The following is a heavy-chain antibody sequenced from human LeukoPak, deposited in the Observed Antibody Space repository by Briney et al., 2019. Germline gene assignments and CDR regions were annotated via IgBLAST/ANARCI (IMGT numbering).Heavy chain of an antibody. D-gene: IGHD5-18*01. J-gene: IGHJ4*02. CDR1: GGSISSYY. CDR3: AREGYSYGYEYYFDY. Sequence: SETLSLTCTVSGGSISSYYWSWIRQPPGKGLEWIGYIYYSGSTNYNPSLKSRVTISVDTSKNQFSLKLSSVTAADTAVYYCAREGYSYGYEYYFDYWGQGTLVTVSS. CDR2: IYYSGST. V-gene: IGHV4-59*01.